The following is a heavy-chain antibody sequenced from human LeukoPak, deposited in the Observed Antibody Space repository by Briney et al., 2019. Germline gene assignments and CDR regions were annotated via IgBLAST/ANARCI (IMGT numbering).Heavy chain of an antibody. CDR2: ISSSSSTI. CDR1: GFTFSSYS. Sequence: GGSLLLSCAASGFTFSSYSMNWVRQAPGKGLEWVSYISSSSSTIYYADSVKGRFTISRDNAKNSLYLQMNSLRDEDTAVYYCARDPVTMVRGVRAVGYWGQGILDSVSS. V-gene: IGHV3-48*02. CDR3: ARDPVTMVRGVRAVGY. D-gene: IGHD3-10*01. J-gene: IGHJ4*02.